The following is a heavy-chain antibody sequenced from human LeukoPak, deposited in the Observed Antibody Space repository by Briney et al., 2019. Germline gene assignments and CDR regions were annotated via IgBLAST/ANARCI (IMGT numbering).Heavy chain of an antibody. CDR3: AKDIIPSGSYLGVMDV. J-gene: IGHJ6*02. D-gene: IGHD1-26*01. Sequence: GRSLRLSCAASGFTFDDYAMHWVRQAPGKGLEWVSGISWNSGSIGYADSVKGRFTISRDNAKNSLYLQMNSLRAEDTALYYCAKDIIPSGSYLGVMDVWGQGTTVTVSS. CDR2: ISWNSGSI. CDR1: GFTFDDYA. V-gene: IGHV3-9*01.